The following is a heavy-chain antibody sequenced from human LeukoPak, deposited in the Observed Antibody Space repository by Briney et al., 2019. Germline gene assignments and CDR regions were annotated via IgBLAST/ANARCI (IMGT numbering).Heavy chain of an antibody. J-gene: IGHJ6*03. CDR1: GGRISNYV. CDR2: LIPLFGAS. CDR3: TRGPYYYDSGRAVFGYMDV. V-gene: IGHV1-69*13. Sequence: GASVKVSCKASGGRISNYVINWVRQAPGQGLEWMGGLIPLFGASNYAQKFQGRVTITADESSTVVYMELSSLRYEDTAVYYCTRGPYYYDSGRAVFGYMDVWGTGTTITISS. D-gene: IGHD3-10*01.